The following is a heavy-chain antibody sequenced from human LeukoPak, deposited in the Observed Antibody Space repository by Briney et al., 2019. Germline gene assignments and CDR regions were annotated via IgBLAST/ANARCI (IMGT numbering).Heavy chain of an antibody. D-gene: IGHD6-13*01. V-gene: IGHV4-34*01. J-gene: IGHJ4*02. CDR3: ARGTRESSSWYEY. Sequence: SETLSLTCAVYGGSFSGYYWSWIRQPPGKGLEWIGEINHSGSTNYNPSLKGRVTISVDTSKNQFSLKLSSVTAADTAVYYCARGTRESSSWYEYWGQGTLVTVSS. CDR2: INHSGST. CDR1: GGSFSGYY.